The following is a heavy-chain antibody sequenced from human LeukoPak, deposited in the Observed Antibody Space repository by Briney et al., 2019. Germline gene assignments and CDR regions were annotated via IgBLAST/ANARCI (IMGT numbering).Heavy chain of an antibody. CDR2: ISSDRSYI. CDR1: GFTFSDYT. J-gene: IGHJ4*02. D-gene: IGHD3-22*01. Sequence: GGSLRLSCEASGFTFSDYTMNWVRQAPGKGLEWVSSISSDRSYIKYADSVKGRFSISRDNTKKSLFLEMRSLRIEDTAVYFCARDYYDSSASATFDHWGQGNLVTISS. V-gene: IGHV3-21*01. CDR3: ARDYYDSSASATFDH.